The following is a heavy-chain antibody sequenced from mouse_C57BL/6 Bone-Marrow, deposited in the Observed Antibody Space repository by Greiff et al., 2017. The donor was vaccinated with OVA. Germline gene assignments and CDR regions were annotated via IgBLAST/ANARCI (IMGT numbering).Heavy chain of an antibody. J-gene: IGHJ3*01. CDR3: TRGEYGWFAY. CDR1: GFTFSSYA. V-gene: IGHV5-9-1*02. CDR2: ISSGGDYI. Sequence: DVMLVESGEGLVKPGGSLKLSCAASGFTFSSYAMSWVRQTPEKRLEWVAYISSGGDYIYYADTVKGRFTISRDNARNTLYLQMSSLKSEDTAMYYCTRGEYGWFAYWGQGTLVTVSA. D-gene: IGHD2-10*02.